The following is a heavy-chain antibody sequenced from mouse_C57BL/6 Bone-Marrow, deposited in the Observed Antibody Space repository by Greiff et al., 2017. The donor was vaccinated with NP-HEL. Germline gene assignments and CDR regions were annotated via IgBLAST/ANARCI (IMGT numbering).Heavy chain of an antibody. CDR2: IYPGSGST. CDR1: GYTFTSYW. CDR3: ARDDGYLFAY. J-gene: IGHJ3*01. Sequence: QVQLQQPGAELVKPGASVMMSCKASGYTFTSYWITWVKQRPGQGLEWIGDIYPGSGSTNYNEKFKSKATLTVDTSSSTAYMQLRSLTAEDSAVYYCARDDGYLFAYWGQGTLVTVSA. V-gene: IGHV1-55*01. D-gene: IGHD2-3*01.